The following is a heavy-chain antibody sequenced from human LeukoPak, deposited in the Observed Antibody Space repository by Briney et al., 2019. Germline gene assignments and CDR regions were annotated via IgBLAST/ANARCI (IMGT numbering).Heavy chain of an antibody. CDR2: IYYSGST. V-gene: IGHV4-39*01. D-gene: IGHD5-18*01. CDR3: ARGGLWLIYYFDY. J-gene: IGHJ4*02. CDR1: GGSISSSSYY. Sequence: SETLSLTCTVSGGSISSSSYYWGWIRQPPGKGLEWIGSIYYSGSTYYNPSLMSRVTISVDTSKNQFSLKLSSVTAADTAVYYCARGGLWLIYYFDYWGQGTLVTVSS.